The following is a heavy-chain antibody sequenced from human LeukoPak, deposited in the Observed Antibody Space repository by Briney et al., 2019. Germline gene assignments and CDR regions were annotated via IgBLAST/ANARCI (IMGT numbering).Heavy chain of an antibody. CDR1: SYTFTSYG. Sequence: ASVKVSCKASSYTFTSYGIRQAPGQGLEWMGWITAYNVNRNYAQNLQGRFTMTTDTSTSTAYMELSSLRSEDTAVYYCAREIRRTIVVVIRNWFDPWGQGTLVTVSS. V-gene: IGHV1-18*01. J-gene: IGHJ5*02. CDR3: AREIRRTIVVVIRNWFDP. D-gene: IGHD3-22*01. CDR2: ITAYNVNR.